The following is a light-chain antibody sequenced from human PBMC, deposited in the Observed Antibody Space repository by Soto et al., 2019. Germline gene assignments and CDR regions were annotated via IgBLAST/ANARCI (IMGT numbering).Light chain of an antibody. Sequence: DLQMTQSPPSLSASVGDTVTITCRASQIIISYLNWYQQKPGKAPNLLIYGASSLQSGVPSRFSGSASGTDFTLTISSLQPEDFATYYCQQTYSAPWTFGQGTKVDVK. V-gene: IGKV1-39*01. CDR2: GAS. J-gene: IGKJ1*01. CDR1: QIIISY. CDR3: QQTYSAPWT.